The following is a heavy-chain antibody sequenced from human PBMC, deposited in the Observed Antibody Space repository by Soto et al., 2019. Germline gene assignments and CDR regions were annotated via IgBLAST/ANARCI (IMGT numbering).Heavy chain of an antibody. D-gene: IGHD3-10*01. CDR2: IFHSLGA. CDR3: VRDLNGSGDY. J-gene: IGHJ4*02. Sequence: SETLSLTCTVSGGSATSDYWSWIRQPPGKGLEWLGYIFHSLGAKYNPYLGSRGTISLDTSKNQLSLSLRSVTAADTAIYFCVRDLNGSGDYWGQGTLVTVSS. CDR1: GGSATSDY. V-gene: IGHV4-59*02.